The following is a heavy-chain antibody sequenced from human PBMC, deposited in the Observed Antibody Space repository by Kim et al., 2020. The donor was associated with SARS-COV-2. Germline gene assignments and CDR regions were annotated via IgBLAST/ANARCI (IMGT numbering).Heavy chain of an antibody. V-gene: IGHV5-51*01. CDR3: ARRSDYIVGATDFDY. D-gene: IGHD1-26*01. CDR1: GYSFTSYW. CDR2: IYPGDSDT. Sequence: GESLKISCKGSGYSFTSYWIGWVRQMPGKGLEWMGIIYPGDSDTRYSPSFQGQVTISADKSISTAYLQWSSLKASDTAMYYCARRSDYIVGATDFDYWGQGTLVTVSS. J-gene: IGHJ4*02.